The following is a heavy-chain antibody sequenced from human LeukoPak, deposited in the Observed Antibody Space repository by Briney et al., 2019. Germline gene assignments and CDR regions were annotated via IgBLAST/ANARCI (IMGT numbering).Heavy chain of an antibody. CDR3: ARRAYYYDSSGYYYFDY. J-gene: IGHJ4*02. D-gene: IGHD3-22*01. Sequence: GGSLRLSCAASGFTFSSYWMHWVRQAPGKGLVWVSRINSDGSSTSCADSVKGRLTISRDNAKNTLYLQMNSLRAEDTAVYYCARRAYYYDSSGYYYFDYWGQGTLVTVSS. CDR1: GFTFSSYW. CDR2: INSDGSST. V-gene: IGHV3-74*01.